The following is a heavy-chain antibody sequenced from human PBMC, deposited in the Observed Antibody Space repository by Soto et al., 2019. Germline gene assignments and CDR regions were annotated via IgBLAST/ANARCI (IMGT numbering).Heavy chain of an antibody. CDR3: ARVPPAGPLSSSLDY. D-gene: IGHD6-6*01. CDR1: GGTFSSYA. J-gene: IGHJ4*02. Sequence: QVQLVQSGAEVKKPGSSVKVSCKASGGTFSSYAISWVRQAPGQGLEWMGGTIPIFGTANYAQKFQGRVTITADESTSTAYMELSSLRSEDTAVYYCARVPPAGPLSSSLDYWGQGTLVTVSS. CDR2: TIPIFGTA. V-gene: IGHV1-69*12.